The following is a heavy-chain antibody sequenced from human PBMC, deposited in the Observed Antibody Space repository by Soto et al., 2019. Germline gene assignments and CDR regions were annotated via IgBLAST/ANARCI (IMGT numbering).Heavy chain of an antibody. J-gene: IGHJ5*02. CDR1: GFTFANFG. CDR3: AKDSSREDYVWGSYRPTPLDS. Sequence: PGGSLRLSCGTSGFTFANFGMGWVRQAPGKGLYWVSGISSSGRRTYYADSVKGRFTISRDNSKNTLYLQMNSLRAEDTAVYYCAKDSSREDYVWGSYRPTPLDSWGQGTLVTVSS. D-gene: IGHD3-16*02. V-gene: IGHV3-23*01. CDR2: ISSSGRRT.